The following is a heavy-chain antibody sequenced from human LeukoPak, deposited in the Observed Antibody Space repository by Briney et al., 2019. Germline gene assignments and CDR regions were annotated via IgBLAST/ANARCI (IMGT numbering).Heavy chain of an antibody. Sequence: PGGALRLSCAASGFTFSSYAMTWVRQAPGKGLEWVSAISGSGGSTYYADSVKGRFTISRDNAKNSLYLQINGLRAEDMAVYHCARKLYYYDTSPAGWFDPWGQGTLVTVS. CDR2: ISGSGGST. CDR3: ARKLYYYDTSPAGWFDP. V-gene: IGHV3-23*01. J-gene: IGHJ5*02. D-gene: IGHD3-22*01. CDR1: GFTFSSYA.